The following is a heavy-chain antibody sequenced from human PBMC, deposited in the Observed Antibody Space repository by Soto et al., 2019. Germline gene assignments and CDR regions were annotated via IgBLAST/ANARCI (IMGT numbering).Heavy chain of an antibody. D-gene: IGHD2-21*01. V-gene: IGHV3-11*06. Sequence: GGSLRLSCVASGFTFSGYYMTWIRQAPGKGLEWLSHISPKSTFRNYADSVKGRFTISRDNTESSLFLQMNSLGVDDTAVYSCVRGGGGGLFEHWGQGVLVTVSS. J-gene: IGHJ4*02. CDR2: ISPKSTFR. CDR3: VRGGGGGLFEH. CDR1: GFTFSGYY.